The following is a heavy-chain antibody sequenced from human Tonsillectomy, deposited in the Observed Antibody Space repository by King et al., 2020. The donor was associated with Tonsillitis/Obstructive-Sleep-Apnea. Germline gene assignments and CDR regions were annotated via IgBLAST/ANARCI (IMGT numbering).Heavy chain of an antibody. CDR1: GGSVSSSTYY. CDR3: ARLIGNTGGTNWLDP. CDR2: IHYTGSI. Sequence: LQLQESGPGLVKPSETLSLTCTVSGGSVSSSTYYWGWIRQPPGKGLEWIGSIHYTGSIYYNPSLKSRVTISVDTSKNQFSLKLSSVTATDTAVYYCARLIGNTGGTNWLDPWGQGALVTVSS. V-gene: IGHV4-39*01. D-gene: IGHD6-19*01. J-gene: IGHJ5*02.